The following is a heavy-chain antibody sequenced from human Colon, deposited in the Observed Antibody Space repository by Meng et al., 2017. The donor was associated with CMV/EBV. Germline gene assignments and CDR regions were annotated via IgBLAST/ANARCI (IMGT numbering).Heavy chain of an antibody. D-gene: IGHD4-11*01. CDR2: IRSKAYGGTT. Sequence: GESLKISCTASGFTFGDYAMSWVRQAPGKGLEWVGFIRSKAYGGTTEYAASVKGRFTISRDDSKSIACLQMNSLKTEDTAVYYCTRGDVTTPVDYWGQGTLVTVSS. V-gene: IGHV3-49*04. J-gene: IGHJ4*02. CDR1: GFTFGDYA. CDR3: TRGDVTTPVDY.